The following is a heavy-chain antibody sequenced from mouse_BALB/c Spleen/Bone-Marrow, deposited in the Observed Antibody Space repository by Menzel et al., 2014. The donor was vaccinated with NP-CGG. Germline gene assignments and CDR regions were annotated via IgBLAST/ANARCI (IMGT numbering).Heavy chain of an antibody. CDR1: GFSLTSYG. CDR3: ARRGNYGYFDY. V-gene: IGHV2-5-1*01. J-gene: IGHJ2*01. D-gene: IGHD2-1*01. CDR2: IWGGGST. Sequence: VQLVESGPSLVQPSQSLSITCTVSGFSLTSYGVHWVRQSPGKGLGWLGVIWGGGSTDYNAAFMSRLSITKDNSKSQVFFKMNSLQADDTAIYYCARRGNYGYFDYWGQGTTLTVSS.